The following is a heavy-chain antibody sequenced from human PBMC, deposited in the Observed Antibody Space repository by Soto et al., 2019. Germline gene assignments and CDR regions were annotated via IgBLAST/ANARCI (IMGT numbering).Heavy chain of an antibody. Sequence: HPGGSLRLSCAASGFTFSSYGMHWVRQAPGKGLEWVAVIWYDGSNKYYADSVKGRFTISRDNSKNTLYLQMNSLRAEDTAVYYCAREVEVGATGAASNYYYYGMDVWGQGTTVTVSS. CDR2: IWYDGSNK. J-gene: IGHJ6*02. CDR3: AREVEVGATGAASNYYYYGMDV. D-gene: IGHD1-26*01. V-gene: IGHV3-33*01. CDR1: GFTFSSYG.